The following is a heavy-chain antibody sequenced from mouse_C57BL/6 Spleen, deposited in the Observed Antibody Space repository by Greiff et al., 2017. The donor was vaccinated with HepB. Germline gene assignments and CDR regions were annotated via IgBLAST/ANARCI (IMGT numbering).Heavy chain of an antibody. V-gene: IGHV5-17*01. CDR2: ISSGSSTI. D-gene: IGHD1-1*01. CDR3: AGRDYYGSSYYAMDY. J-gene: IGHJ4*01. Sequence: EVQWVESGGGLVKPGGSLKLSCAASGFTFSDYGMHWVRQAPEKGLEWVAYISSGSSTIYYADTVKGRFTISRDNDKDTLFLQMTSLRSEDTAMYYCAGRDYYGSSYYAMDYWGQGTSVTVSS. CDR1: GFTFSDYG.